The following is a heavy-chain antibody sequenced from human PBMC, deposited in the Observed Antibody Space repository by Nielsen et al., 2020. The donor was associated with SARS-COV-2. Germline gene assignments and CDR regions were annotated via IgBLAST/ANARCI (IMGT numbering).Heavy chain of an antibody. V-gene: IGHV3-21*04. CDR3: ARDRSIAAPLLGYYYYGMDV. J-gene: IGHJ6*02. D-gene: IGHD6-6*01. CDR1: GFTFSSYS. Sequence: GGSLRLSCAASGFTFSSYSMNWVRQAPGKGLEWVSSISSSSYIYYADSVKGRFTISRDNAKNSLYLQMNSLRAEDTAVYYCARDRSIAAPLLGYYYYGMDVWGQGTTVTVSS. CDR2: ISSSSYI.